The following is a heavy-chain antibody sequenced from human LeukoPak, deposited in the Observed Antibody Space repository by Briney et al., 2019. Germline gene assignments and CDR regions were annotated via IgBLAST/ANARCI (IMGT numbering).Heavy chain of an antibody. CDR3: ARDHALLFDY. CDR2: ISSSSSTI. V-gene: IGHV3-48*02. D-gene: IGHD3-10*01. CDR1: GFTFSSYS. Sequence: PGGSLRLSCAASGFTFSSYSMNWVRQAPGKGLEWVSYISSSSSTIYYADSVKGRFTISRDNAKNSLYLQVNSLRDEDTAVYYCARDHALLFDYWGQGTLVTVSS. J-gene: IGHJ4*02.